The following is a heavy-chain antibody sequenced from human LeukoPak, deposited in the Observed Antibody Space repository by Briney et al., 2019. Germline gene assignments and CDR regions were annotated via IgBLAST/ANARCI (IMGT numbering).Heavy chain of an antibody. CDR3: ARDGFPYYYDSSGYSLDY. J-gene: IGHJ4*02. D-gene: IGHD3-22*01. CDR1: GYTFTSYY. V-gene: IGHV1-46*01. CDR2: SNPSGGST. Sequence: ASVKVSCKASGYTFTSYYMHGVRQAPGQGLEWMGISNPSGGSTSDAQKFQGRVTMTRDTSTSTVYMELSSLSSEDTAVYYCARDGFPYYYDSSGYSLDYWGQGTLVTVSS.